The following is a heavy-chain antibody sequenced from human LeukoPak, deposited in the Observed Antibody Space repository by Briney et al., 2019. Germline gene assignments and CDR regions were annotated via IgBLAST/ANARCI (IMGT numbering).Heavy chain of an antibody. Sequence: GGSLRLSCAASGFTFNTFAMTWVRQAPGKGLEWVSSIGGSGTTSYYADSVKGRFTISRDNSNYTLFLQMNSLRAEDTALYYCVKDANYYDSSGYLIPFDYWGLGTLVTVSS. CDR2: IGGSGTTS. CDR3: VKDANYYDSSGYLIPFDY. V-gene: IGHV3-23*01. J-gene: IGHJ4*02. D-gene: IGHD3-22*01. CDR1: GFTFNTFA.